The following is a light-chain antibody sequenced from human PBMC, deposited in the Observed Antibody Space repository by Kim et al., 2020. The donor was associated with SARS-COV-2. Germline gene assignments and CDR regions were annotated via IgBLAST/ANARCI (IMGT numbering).Light chain of an antibody. CDR3: QAWDSSTKV. CDR1: KLGDKY. J-gene: IGLJ1*01. CDR2: QDS. Sequence: SYELTQPPSVSVSPGQTASITCSGDKLGDKYACWYQQKPGQPPVLVIYQDSERPSGIPERFSGSNSGNTATLTISGTQAMDEADYYCQAWDSSTKVFGTGTKVTVL. V-gene: IGLV3-1*01.